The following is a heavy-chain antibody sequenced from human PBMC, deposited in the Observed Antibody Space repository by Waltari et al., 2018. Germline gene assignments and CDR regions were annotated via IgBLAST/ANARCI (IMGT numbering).Heavy chain of an antibody. CDR1: GFIFSSYG. V-gene: IGHV3-33*01. CDR3: ARFNAQPTRIAAIPYYDGMDV. D-gene: IGHD6-13*01. CDR2: IWYEGSNK. J-gene: IGHJ6*02. Sequence: QVQLVESGGGVVQPGRSLRLSCAASGFIFSSYGMHWVRQAPGKGLEWVAFIWYEGSNKNYADSVKGRVTISRDNSKNTLYLQMNSLRAEDTAVYYCARFNAQPTRIAAIPYYDGMDVWGLGTTVTVSS.